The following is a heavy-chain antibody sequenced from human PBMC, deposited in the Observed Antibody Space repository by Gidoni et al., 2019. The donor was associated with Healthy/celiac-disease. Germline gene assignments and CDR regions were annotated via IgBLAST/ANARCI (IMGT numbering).Heavy chain of an antibody. CDR2: IIPIFGTA. CDR1: GGTFSSYA. D-gene: IGHD2-21*02. Sequence: QVQLVQSGAEVKKPGSSVKVSCTASGGTFSSYAISWVRQAPGQGLAWMGGIIPIFGTANYAQKVQGRVTMTADESTSTAYMELSSLRAEDTAVYYCARAGVGDFNWFDPWGQGTLVTVSS. J-gene: IGHJ5*02. CDR3: ARAGVGDFNWFDP. V-gene: IGHV1-69*01.